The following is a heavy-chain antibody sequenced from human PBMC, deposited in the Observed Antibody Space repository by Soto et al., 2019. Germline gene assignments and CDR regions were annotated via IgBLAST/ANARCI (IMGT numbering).Heavy chain of an antibody. Sequence: LSLTCAVSGYSISSGYYWGWVRQPPGKGLEWLGSMFHSGKTYYNPSLKSRLTISVDTSKNQFSLKLNSVTAADTAVYYCARGHIVVVPTVGRFDPWGQGTLVTAPQ. CDR1: GYSISSGYY. D-gene: IGHD2-2*01. CDR3: ARGHIVVVPTVGRFDP. J-gene: IGHJ5*02. V-gene: IGHV4-38-2*01. CDR2: MFHSGKT.